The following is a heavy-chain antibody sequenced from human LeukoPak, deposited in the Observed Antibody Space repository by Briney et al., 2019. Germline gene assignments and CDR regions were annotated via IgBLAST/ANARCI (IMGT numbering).Heavy chain of an antibody. CDR1: GGSISNYY. V-gene: IGHV4-59*01. D-gene: IGHD3-16*01. Sequence: SETLSLTCTVSGGSISNYYWTWIRQPPGKGLEWIGYIYYSGTTNYNPSLKSRVTISVDTSKSQFSLRLSSLTAADTAVYYCARGGVAEYVYWGQGTLVTVSS. CDR2: IYYSGTT. J-gene: IGHJ4*02. CDR3: ARGGVAEYVY.